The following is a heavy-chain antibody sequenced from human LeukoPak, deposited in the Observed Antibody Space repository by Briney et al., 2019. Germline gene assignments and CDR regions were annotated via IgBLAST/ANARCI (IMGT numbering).Heavy chain of an antibody. Sequence: SETLSLTCAVYGGSFSGYYWSWIRQPPGKGLEWIGEINHSGSTNYNPPLKSRVTISVDTSKNQFSLKLSSVTAADTAVYYCARYVGITGTVHFDYWGQGTLVTVSS. J-gene: IGHJ4*02. CDR2: INHSGST. D-gene: IGHD1-20*01. V-gene: IGHV4-34*01. CDR1: GGSFSGYY. CDR3: ARYVGITGTVHFDY.